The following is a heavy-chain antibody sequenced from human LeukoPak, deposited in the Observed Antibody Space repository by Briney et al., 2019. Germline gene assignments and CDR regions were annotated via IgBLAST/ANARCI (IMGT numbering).Heavy chain of an antibody. J-gene: IGHJ5*02. V-gene: IGHV4-39*01. CDR3: ARHSSGWSNWFDT. Sequence: TSSETLSLTCTVSGGSISSSSYYWGWIRQPPGKGLEWIGSIYYSGSTYYNPSLKSRVTISVDTSKNQFSLKLSSVTAADTAVYYCARHSSGWSNWFDTWRQGTLVTVSS. CDR1: GGSISSSSYY. D-gene: IGHD6-19*01. CDR2: IYYSGST.